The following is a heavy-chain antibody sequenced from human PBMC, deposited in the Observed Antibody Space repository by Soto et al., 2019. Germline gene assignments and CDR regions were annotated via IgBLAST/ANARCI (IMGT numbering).Heavy chain of an antibody. D-gene: IGHD3-3*01. J-gene: IGHJ4*02. CDR3: AREFWSGPFNY. CDR1: GFTFSSYG. Sequence: QVQLVESGGGVVQPGRSLRLSCAASGFTFSSYGMHWVRQAPGKGLEWVAVIWYDGSNKYNADSVKGRFTISRDNSKNTLHLHMNSLRAEDTAVYYCAREFWSGPFNYWGQGTLVTVSS. CDR2: IWYDGSNK. V-gene: IGHV3-33*01.